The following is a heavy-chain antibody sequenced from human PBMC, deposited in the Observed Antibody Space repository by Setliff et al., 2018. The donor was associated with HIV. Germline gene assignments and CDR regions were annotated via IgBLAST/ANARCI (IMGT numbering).Heavy chain of an antibody. CDR2: IYHSGST. J-gene: IGHJ4*02. Sequence: SETLSLTCTVSGYSISSDYYWGWIRQPPGKGLEWIGNIYHSGSTYYNPSLKSRVTISVDTSKNQFSLKLSSVTAADTAVYYCARLSGGMVPNYWGQGTLVTVSS. D-gene: IGHD3-10*01. V-gene: IGHV4-38-2*02. CDR3: ARLSGGMVPNY. CDR1: GYSISSDYY.